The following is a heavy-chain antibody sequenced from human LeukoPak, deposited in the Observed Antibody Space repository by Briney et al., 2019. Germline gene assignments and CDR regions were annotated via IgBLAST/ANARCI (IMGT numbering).Heavy chain of an antibody. V-gene: IGHV3-21*01. CDR1: GFTFSSYS. CDR2: ISSSSSYT. Sequence: GGSLRLSCVDSGFTFSSYSMNCVRQAPGKGLEWVSSISSSSSYTNYADSVRGRFTISRENAKNSLYLQMNSLRAEDTAVYYCARDLGVVRGVFTLDYWGQGTLVTVSS. CDR3: ARDLGVVRGVFTLDY. D-gene: IGHD3-10*01. J-gene: IGHJ4*02.